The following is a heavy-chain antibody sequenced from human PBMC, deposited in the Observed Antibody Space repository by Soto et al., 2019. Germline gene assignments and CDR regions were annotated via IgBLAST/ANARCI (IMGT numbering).Heavy chain of an antibody. V-gene: IGHV4-4*02. CDR1: GGSISSSNW. CDR2: IYHSGSA. CDR3: ASDSSGCFDY. D-gene: IGHD6-19*01. Sequence: PSETLSLTCAVSGGSISSSNWWSWVRQPPGKGLQWIGEIYHSGSANYNPSLKSRVTISVDTSKNQSSLKLSSVTAADTAVYYCASDSSGCFDYWGQGTLVTVSS. J-gene: IGHJ4*02.